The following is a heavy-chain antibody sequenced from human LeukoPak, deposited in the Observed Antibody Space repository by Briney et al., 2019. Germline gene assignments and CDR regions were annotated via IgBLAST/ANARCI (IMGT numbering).Heavy chain of an antibody. Sequence: GGSLRLSCAASGFTFSSYAMSWVRQAPGKGLEWVSAISGSGGSTYYADSVKGRFTISRDNSKNTLYLQMNSLRAEDTAVYHCAKDLLYSSSFFDYWGQGTLVTVSS. CDR1: GFTFSSYA. CDR3: AKDLLYSSSFFDY. CDR2: ISGSGGST. V-gene: IGHV3-23*01. J-gene: IGHJ4*02. D-gene: IGHD6-13*01.